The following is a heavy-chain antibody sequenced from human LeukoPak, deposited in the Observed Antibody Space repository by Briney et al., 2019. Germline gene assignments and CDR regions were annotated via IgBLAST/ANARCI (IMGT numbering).Heavy chain of an antibody. CDR3: ARQLDYYDKRDY. J-gene: IGHJ4*02. CDR1: GYSFTNYG. D-gene: IGHD3-22*01. V-gene: IGHV5-10-1*01. CDR2: IDPSDYYS. Sequence: GEFLKISWKGSGYSFTNYGISWVRQMPGKGLEWMGRIDPSDYYSNYGPSFQGHVTISADRSISTAYLQWRSLKASDTAMYYCARQLDYYDKRDYWGQGTLVTVAS.